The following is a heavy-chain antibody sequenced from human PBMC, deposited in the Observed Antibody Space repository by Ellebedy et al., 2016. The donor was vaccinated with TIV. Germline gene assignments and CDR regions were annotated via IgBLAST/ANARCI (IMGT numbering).Heavy chain of an antibody. CDR1: GFTFSTYW. V-gene: IGHV3-74*01. J-gene: IGHJ4*02. D-gene: IGHD6-19*01. CDR2: INGDGSIT. CDR3: TREKVAVSGTGYVDY. Sequence: GESLKISCAASGFTFSTYWMHWVRQAPGKGLVWVSLINGDGSITAYADSVKGRFTISRDNAKNTLYLEMNSLRDEDTAVYYCTREKVAVSGTGYVDYWGQGTLVTVSS.